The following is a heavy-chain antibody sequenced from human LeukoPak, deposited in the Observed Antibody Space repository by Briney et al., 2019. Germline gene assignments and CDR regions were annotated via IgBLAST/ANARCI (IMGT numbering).Heavy chain of an antibody. CDR2: ISFNGGSI. D-gene: IGHD3-10*01. CDR1: GFTFDDYA. J-gene: IGHJ6*02. CDR3: ARDAFPFLWFGELSNAGMDV. V-gene: IGHV3-9*01. Sequence: QTGGSLRLSCAASGFTFDDYAMNWVRQVPGRGLEWVSGISFNGGSIGYVDSVKGRFTISRDNAKKTLYLQMNRLRPEDTGLYYCARDAFPFLWFGELSNAGMDVWGQGTTLTVSS.